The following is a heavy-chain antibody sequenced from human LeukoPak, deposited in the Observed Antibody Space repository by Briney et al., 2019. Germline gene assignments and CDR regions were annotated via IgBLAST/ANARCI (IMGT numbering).Heavy chain of an antibody. J-gene: IGHJ5*02. D-gene: IGHD2-2*01. CDR2: IILIFGTA. CDR3: ARDLCSSTSCYEGFDP. CDR1: GGTFSSYA. V-gene: IGHV1-69*13. Sequence: ASVKVSCKASGGTFSSYAISWVRQAPGQGLEWMGGIILIFGTANYAQKFQGRVTITADESTSTAYMELSSLRSEDTAVYYCARDLCSSTSCYEGFDPWGQGTLVTVSP.